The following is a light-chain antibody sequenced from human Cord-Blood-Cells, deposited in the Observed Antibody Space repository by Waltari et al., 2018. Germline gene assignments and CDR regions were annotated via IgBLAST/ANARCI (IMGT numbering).Light chain of an antibody. J-gene: IGKJ1*01. Sequence: DIVMTQSPDSLAVSLGERATINCKSSQSVLYSSNNKNYLAWYQQKPGQPPKLLIYGASTRESGVPDRFSGSGSGKDFALTISSLQAEDMAVYYCQQYYSTPWTFGQGTKVEIK. CDR3: QQYYSTPWT. V-gene: IGKV4-1*01. CDR1: QSVLYSSNNKNY. CDR2: GAS.